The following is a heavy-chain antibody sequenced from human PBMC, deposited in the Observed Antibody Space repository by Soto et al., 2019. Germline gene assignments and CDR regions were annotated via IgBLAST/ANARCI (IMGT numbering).Heavy chain of an antibody. CDR2: ISYDATNQ. D-gene: IGHD3-3*01. CDR1: GFIFSQYV. Sequence: QVQLVESGGGVVQPGRSLRLSCTASGFIFSQYVMHWVRQAPGKGLEWVAIISYDATNQYYADSVRGRFTISRDNSNNTVYLQMNRLSAEDTAVYYCAREGVGPYDFWSGYYVHWVQGTLVTVSS. CDR3: AREGVGPYDFWSGYYVH. V-gene: IGHV3-30-3*01. J-gene: IGHJ4*02.